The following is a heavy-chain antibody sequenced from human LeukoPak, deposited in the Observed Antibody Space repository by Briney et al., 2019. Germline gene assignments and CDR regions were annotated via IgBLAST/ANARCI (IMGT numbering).Heavy chain of an antibody. Sequence: SETLSLTCAVHGGSFSGYYWSWIRQPPGKGLEWLGEINHSGSTNYNPSLKSRVTISVDTSKNQFSLKLSSVTAADTAVYYCARGHKGYGSISFDYWGQGTLVTVSS. CDR1: GGSFSGYY. D-gene: IGHD4-17*01. J-gene: IGHJ4*02. CDR2: INHSGST. CDR3: ARGHKGYGSISFDY. V-gene: IGHV4-34*01.